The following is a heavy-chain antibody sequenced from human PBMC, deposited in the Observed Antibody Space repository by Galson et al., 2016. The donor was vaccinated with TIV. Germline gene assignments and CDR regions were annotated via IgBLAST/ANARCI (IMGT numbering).Heavy chain of an antibody. CDR1: GFPLNTDGMC. V-gene: IGHV2-70*11. CDR3: ARISGYYDYSGHYIPRSFDY. J-gene: IGHJ4*02. D-gene: IGHD3-22*01. CDR2: IDWDDDK. Sequence: PALVKPTQTLTLTCTFSGFPLNTDGMCVNWIRQPPGKALEWLARIDWDDDKSYTSSLKTRLTISKDTSRNQVVLTMTNMDPVGTATYYCARISGYYDYSGHYIPRSFDYWGQGTPVTVSS.